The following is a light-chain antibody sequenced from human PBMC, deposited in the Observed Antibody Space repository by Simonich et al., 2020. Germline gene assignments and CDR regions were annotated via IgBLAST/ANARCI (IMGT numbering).Light chain of an antibody. J-gene: IGKJ1*01. CDR1: QSISSL. V-gene: IGKV1-5*03. CDR3: QQYNSYSPWT. Sequence: DIQMTQSPSTLSASVGDRFNITCRASQSISSLLAWYQQKPGKAPKLLIYKASSLESGVPSRFSGSGSGKEFTLTISSLQPDDFATYYCQQYNSYSPWTFGQGTKVEIK. CDR2: KAS.